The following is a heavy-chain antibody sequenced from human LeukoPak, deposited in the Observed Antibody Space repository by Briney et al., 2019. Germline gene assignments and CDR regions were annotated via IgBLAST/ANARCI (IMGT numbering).Heavy chain of an antibody. CDR2: ISGNGGST. CDR3: ARGSSSWYGYFDN. D-gene: IGHD6-13*01. CDR1: GFTFSSSA. Sequence: SGGSLRLSCAASGFTFSSSAMHWVRQAPGKGLEFVSGISGNGGSTDYGNSVKGRFTISRDSPKKTLFLQMGSLRTEDMAVYYCARGSSSWYGYFDNWGQGTLVTVSS. V-gene: IGHV3-64*01. J-gene: IGHJ4*02.